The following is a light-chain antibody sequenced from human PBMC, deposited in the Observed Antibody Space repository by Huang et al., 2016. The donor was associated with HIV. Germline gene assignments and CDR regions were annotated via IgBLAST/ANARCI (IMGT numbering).Light chain of an antibody. J-gene: IGKJ4*01. CDR1: QYLSNTY. Sequence: EIVLTQSQATLSLSAGERATLSCRASQYLSNTYLAWYQQRPGQAPRLLIYGASSRAAGIPDRFSGRGSGTDYTLTISRLEPEDLGVYYCQQYGSPLTFGGGTKVEI. V-gene: IGKV3-20*01. CDR3: QQYGSPLT. CDR2: GAS.